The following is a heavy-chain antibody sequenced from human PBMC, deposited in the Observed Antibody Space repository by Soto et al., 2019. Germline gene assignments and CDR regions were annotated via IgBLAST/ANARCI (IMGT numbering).Heavy chain of an antibody. CDR2: ISYDGSNQ. D-gene: IGHD6-6*01. J-gene: IGHJ4*02. V-gene: IGHV3-30*18. Sequence: QVQLVESGGCVVQPGRSLRLSCAASGFTFSSYGMHWVRQAPGKGLEWGAVISYDGSNQYYADSVKGRFTISRDNSKNTLYLQMNSQRAEDTAVYYCAKDQTREAAPFSYYFDYWGQGTLVTDSS. CDR3: AKDQTREAAPFSYYFDY. CDR1: GFTFSSYG.